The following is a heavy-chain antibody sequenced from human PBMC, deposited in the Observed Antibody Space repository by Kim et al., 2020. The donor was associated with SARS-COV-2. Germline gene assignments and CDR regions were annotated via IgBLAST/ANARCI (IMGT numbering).Heavy chain of an antibody. J-gene: IGHJ4*02. D-gene: IGHD6-19*01. CDR3: ARDDVIAVAGYYFDY. Sequence: SYAQKFQGRVTMTRDTSTSTVYMELSSLRSEDTAVYYCARDDVIAVAGYYFDYWGQGTLVTVSS. V-gene: IGHV1-46*01.